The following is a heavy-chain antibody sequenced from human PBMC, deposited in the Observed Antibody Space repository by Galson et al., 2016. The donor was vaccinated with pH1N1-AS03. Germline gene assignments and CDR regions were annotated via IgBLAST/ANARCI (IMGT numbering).Heavy chain of an antibody. J-gene: IGHJ3*02. CDR1: GFTFGDYA. CDR3: VRYYYSGGSVPGAFDI. Sequence: SLRLSCAASGFTFGDYAMGWVRQAPGKGLEWVGIIRRKGNGGTTEYAASVKDRFTISRDDSESIAYLQMNSLRAEDTAIYSCVRYYYSGGSVPGAFDIWGQGTVVTVSS. V-gene: IGHV3-49*04. D-gene: IGHD3-22*01. CDR2: IRRKGNGGTT.